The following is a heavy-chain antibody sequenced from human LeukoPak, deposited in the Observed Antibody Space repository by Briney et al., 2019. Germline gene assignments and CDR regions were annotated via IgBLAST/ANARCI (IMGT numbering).Heavy chain of an antibody. D-gene: IGHD6-19*01. CDR3: ARKQWVPYYFDY. CDR2: FYYSGST. Sequence: PSETLSLTCTVSGGFISNYYWSWIRQPPGKGLEWIGYFYYSGSTNYNPSLKSRVTIPVDTSNNQFSLKLSSVTAADTAVYYCARKQWVPYYFDYWGQGTLVTVSS. CDR1: GGFISNYY. J-gene: IGHJ4*02. V-gene: IGHV4-59*01.